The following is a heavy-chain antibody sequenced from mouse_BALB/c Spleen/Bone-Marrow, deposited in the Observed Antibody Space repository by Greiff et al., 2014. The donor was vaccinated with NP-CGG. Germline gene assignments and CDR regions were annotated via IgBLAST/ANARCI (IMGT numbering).Heavy chain of an antibody. D-gene: IGHD2-14*01. CDR2: ISGYYGDA. V-gene: IGHV1S137*01. CDR1: GYTFTDYA. Sequence: QVQLQQSGAELVRPGVSVKISCKGSGYTFTDYAIHWVKRSHAKSLEWIGLISGYYGDAIYNQKFKGKATMTVDKSSSTAYMDLARLTSEDSAIYYCARSGKVRNAMDYWGQGTSVTVSS. J-gene: IGHJ4*01. CDR3: ARSGKVRNAMDY.